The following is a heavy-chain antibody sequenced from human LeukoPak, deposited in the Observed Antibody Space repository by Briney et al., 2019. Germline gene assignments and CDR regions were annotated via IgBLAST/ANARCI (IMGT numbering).Heavy chain of an antibody. V-gene: IGHV3-23*01. CDR1: GFTFSSYA. J-gene: IGHJ4*02. CDR3: AKDPWELLTVFDY. Sequence: GGSLRPSCAASGFTFSSYAMSWVRQAPGKGLEWVSAISGSGGSTYYADSVKGRFTISRDNSKNTLYLQMNSLRAEDTAVYYCAKDPWELLTVFDYWGQGTLVTVSS. CDR2: ISGSGGST. D-gene: IGHD1-26*01.